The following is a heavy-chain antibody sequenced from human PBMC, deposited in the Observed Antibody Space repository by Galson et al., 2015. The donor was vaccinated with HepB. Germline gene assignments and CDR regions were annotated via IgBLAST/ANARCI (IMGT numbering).Heavy chain of an antibody. D-gene: IGHD5-12*01. V-gene: IGHV1-2*02. CDR1: GDTFTGYF. CDR3: ARGAPTSGSSRGILDP. CDR2: INPNSGAT. Sequence: VKVSCKASGDTFTGYFMDWVRQAPGQGLEWMGWINPNSGATKCAQKFQGRVTMTRDTSISTVYMELSSLRSDDTAVYYCARGAPTSGSSRGILDPWGQGTLVTVSS. J-gene: IGHJ5*02.